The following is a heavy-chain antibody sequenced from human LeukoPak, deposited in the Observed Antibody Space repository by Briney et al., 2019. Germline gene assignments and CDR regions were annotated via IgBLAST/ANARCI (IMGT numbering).Heavy chain of an antibody. CDR3: AKSNGYGLVDI. D-gene: IGHD3-10*01. CDR1: GGSISSSNYD. Sequence: PWGTLSLTWPVSGGSISSSNYDWGWVRQPPGQGLEWIGNIFYSGTTYYSQPLKSRLTISPDKSRNQFVPAADTAVYYCAKSNGYGLVDIWGQGTMVTVSS. CDR2: IFYSGTT. J-gene: IGHJ3*02. V-gene: IGHV4-39*06.